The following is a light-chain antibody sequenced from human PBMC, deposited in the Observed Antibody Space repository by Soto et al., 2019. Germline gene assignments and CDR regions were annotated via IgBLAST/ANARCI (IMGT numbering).Light chain of an antibody. CDR1: ESVSSN. CDR2: GAS. Sequence: VMTQSPATLSVSPGERATLSCRASESVSSNLAWYQQRPGQAPRLLIYGASSRATGIPDRFSGRGSGTDFTLTISRLEPEDFAVYYCQQYCCSPRTFGHGTKVDIK. V-gene: IGKV3-20*01. CDR3: QQYCCSPRT. J-gene: IGKJ1*01.